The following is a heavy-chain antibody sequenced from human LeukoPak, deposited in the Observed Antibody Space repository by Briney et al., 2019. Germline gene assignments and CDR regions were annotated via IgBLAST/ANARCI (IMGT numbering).Heavy chain of an antibody. J-gene: IGHJ6*04. CDR2: INHSGST. CDR1: GGSFSGYY. Sequence: PSETLSLTCAVYGGSFSGYYWSWIRQPPGEGLEWIGEINHSGSTNYNPSLKSRVTISVDTSKNQFSLKLSSVTAADTAVYYCARLGRAGSHYYYYYGMDVWGKGTTVTVSS. D-gene: IGHD3-10*01. CDR3: ARLGRAGSHYYYYYGMDV. V-gene: IGHV4-34*01.